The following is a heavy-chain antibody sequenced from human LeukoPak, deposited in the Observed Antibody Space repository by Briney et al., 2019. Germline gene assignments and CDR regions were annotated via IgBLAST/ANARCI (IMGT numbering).Heavy chain of an antibody. CDR3: ARVNSGGYYYFDY. D-gene: IGHD3-22*01. CDR1: GFTFSDYY. CDR2: TRNKADSYTT. Sequence: PGGSLRLSCAASGFTFSDYYMDWVRQAPGKGLEWVGRTRNKADSYTTKYAASVQGRFTISRDDSKNSLFLQMNSLKTEDTAVYYCARVNSGGYYYFDYWGQGTLVTVSS. V-gene: IGHV3-72*01. J-gene: IGHJ4*02.